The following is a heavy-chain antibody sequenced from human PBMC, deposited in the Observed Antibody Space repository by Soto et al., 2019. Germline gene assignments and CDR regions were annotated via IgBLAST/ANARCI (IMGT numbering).Heavy chain of an antibody. D-gene: IGHD3-22*01. Sequence: PGGSLRLSSTTSGFPFADYAMSCFRQAPGNGLDWIGFIRTKAHGATAEYAASVTGRFTISRDDSKSIAYLQMNSLKTEDTAVYYCTRDKVHGHSSGYFSYYFDYWGQGTLVTVSS. V-gene: IGHV3-49*03. CDR3: TRDKVHGHSSGYFSYYFDY. J-gene: IGHJ4*02. CDR1: GFPFADYA. CDR2: IRTKAHGATA.